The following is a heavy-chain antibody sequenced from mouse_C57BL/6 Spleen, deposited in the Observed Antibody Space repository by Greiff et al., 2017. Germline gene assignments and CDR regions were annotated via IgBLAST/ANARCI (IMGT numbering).Heavy chain of an antibody. CDR3: ARGGYYLNWYFDV. Sequence: VQLQQPGAELVKPGASVKMSCKASGYTFTSYWITWVKQRPGQGLEWIGDIYPGSGSTNYNEKFKSKATLTVDTSSSTAYMQLSSLTSEDSAVYYCARGGYYLNWYFDVWGTGTTVTVSS. CDR2: IYPGSGST. V-gene: IGHV1-55*01. CDR1: GYTFTSYW. D-gene: IGHD2-3*01. J-gene: IGHJ1*03.